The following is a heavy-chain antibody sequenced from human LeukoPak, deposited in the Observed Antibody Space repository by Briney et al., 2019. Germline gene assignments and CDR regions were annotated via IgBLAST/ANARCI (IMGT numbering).Heavy chain of an antibody. Sequence: HWASVKVSCKASGGTFSSYAISWVRQAPGQGLEWMGGIIPIFGTANYAQKFQGRVTITADESTSTAYMELSSLRSEDTAVYYCASYPTAGERRWSYYMDVWGKGTTVAVSS. J-gene: IGHJ6*03. D-gene: IGHD3-16*01. CDR2: IIPIFGTA. CDR3: ASYPTAGERRWSYYMDV. V-gene: IGHV1-69*13. CDR1: GGTFSSYA.